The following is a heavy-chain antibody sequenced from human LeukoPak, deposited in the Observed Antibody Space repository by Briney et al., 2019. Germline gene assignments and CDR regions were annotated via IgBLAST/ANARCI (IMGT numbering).Heavy chain of an antibody. J-gene: IGHJ6*02. V-gene: IGHV3-53*01. Sequence: GGSLRLSCAASGFTVSSNYMSWVRQAPGKGLEWVSVIYSGGSTYYADSVKGRFTISRDNSKNTLYLQMNSLRAEDTAVYYCARYWVGYGMDVWGQGTTVSVSS. CDR2: IYSGGST. CDR3: ARYWVGYGMDV. CDR1: GFTVSSNY. D-gene: IGHD2-8*02.